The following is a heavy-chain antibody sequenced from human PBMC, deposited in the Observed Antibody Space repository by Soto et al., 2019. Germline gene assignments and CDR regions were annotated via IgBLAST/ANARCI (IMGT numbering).Heavy chain of an antibody. CDR3: ARDRDVYVSGNYYARIDF. Sequence: QVQLVQSGAEVKKPGSSVKVSCKASGGIFSTYAISWLRQAPGQGLEWMGGIIPIFGTPNYAQRFQGRVTITADESTSTAYMALSRLRSEDTAVYYGARDRDVYVSGNYYARIDFWGQGTLVTVSS. D-gene: IGHD3-10*01. CDR1: GGIFSTYA. CDR2: IIPIFGTP. J-gene: IGHJ4*02. V-gene: IGHV1-69*01.